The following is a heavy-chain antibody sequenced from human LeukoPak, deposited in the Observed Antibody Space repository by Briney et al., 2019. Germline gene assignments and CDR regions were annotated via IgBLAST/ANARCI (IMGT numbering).Heavy chain of an antibody. CDR1: GFTFSSYG. Sequence: GGSLRLSCAASGFTFSSYGMHWVRQAPGKGLEWVAVIWYDGSNKYYADSVKGRFTISRDNSKNTLYLQMNSLRSDDTAVYYCARGSYGYSGWFDPWGQGTLVTVSS. CDR3: ARGSYGYSGWFDP. V-gene: IGHV3-33*01. CDR2: IWYDGSNK. D-gene: IGHD5-18*01. J-gene: IGHJ5*02.